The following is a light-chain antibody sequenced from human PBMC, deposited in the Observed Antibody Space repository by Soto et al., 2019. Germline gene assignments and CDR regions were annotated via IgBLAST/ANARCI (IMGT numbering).Light chain of an antibody. CDR2: DAS. CDR1: QSVSSY. J-gene: IGKJ1*01. CDR3: QKRSNWPPWT. Sequence: EIVLTQSPATLSLSPGERATLSCRASQSVSSYLAWYQQKPGQAPRLLIYDASNRATGIKARFSGSGSGTDFTLTISSLEPEDFAVYYCQKRSNWPPWTFGQGTKVEIK. V-gene: IGKV3-11*01.